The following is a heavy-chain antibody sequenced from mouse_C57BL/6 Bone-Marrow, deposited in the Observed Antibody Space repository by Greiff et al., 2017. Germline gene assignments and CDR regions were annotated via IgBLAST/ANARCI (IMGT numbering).Heavy chain of an antibody. J-gene: IGHJ4*01. CDR3: ARWATVVENAMDY. V-gene: IGHV1-7*01. Sequence: QVQLQQSGAELAKPGASVKLSCKASGYTFTSYWMHWVKQRPGQGLEWIGYINPSSGYTKYNQKFKDKATLTADKSSSTAYMQLSSLTYEDAAVYYCARWATVVENAMDYWGQGTLVTVSS. D-gene: IGHD1-1*01. CDR2: INPSSGYT. CDR1: GYTFTSYW.